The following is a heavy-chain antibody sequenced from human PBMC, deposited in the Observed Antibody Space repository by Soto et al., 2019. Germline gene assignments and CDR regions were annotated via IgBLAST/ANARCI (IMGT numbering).Heavy chain of an antibody. Sequence: QVQLVQSGAEVKKPGASVKVSCKASGYTFTSYGISWLRQAPGQGLEWMGWISAYNGNTNYAQKLQGRVTMTTDTSTSPAYMELRRLRSDDTAVYYCARDPDVDCGGDCYSDLEYWGQGTLVTVAS. V-gene: IGHV1-18*01. D-gene: IGHD2-21*02. CDR3: ARDPDVDCGGDCYSDLEY. J-gene: IGHJ4*02. CDR2: ISAYNGNT. CDR1: GYTFTSYG.